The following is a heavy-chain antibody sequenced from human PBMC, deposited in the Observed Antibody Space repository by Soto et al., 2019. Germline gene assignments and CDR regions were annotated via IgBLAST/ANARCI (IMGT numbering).Heavy chain of an antibody. D-gene: IGHD3-22*01. J-gene: IGHJ1*01. CDR3: ARHLDYDSSGYYRDAEYFQH. CDR1: GGSISSYY. V-gene: IGHV4-59*08. Sequence: PSETLSLTCTVSGGSISSYYWSWIRQPPGKGLEWIGYIYYSGSTNYNPSLKSRVTISVDTSKNQFSLKLSSVTAADTAVYYCARHLDYDSSGYYRDAEYFQHWGQGTLVTVS. CDR2: IYYSGST.